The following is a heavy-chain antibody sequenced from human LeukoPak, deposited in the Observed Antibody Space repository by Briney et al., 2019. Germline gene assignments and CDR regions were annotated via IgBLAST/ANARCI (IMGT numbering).Heavy chain of an antibody. V-gene: IGHV3-23*01. CDR2: ISGSGGST. Sequence: PGGSLRLSCAASGFTFSSYAMSWVRQAPGKGLEWVSAISGSGGSTYYADSVKGRFTISRDNSKNTLYLQMNSLRAEDTAVYYCAKGELVARDYYYGMDFWGQGTTVTVSS. D-gene: IGHD3-10*01. CDR3: AKGELVARDYYYGMDF. J-gene: IGHJ6*02. CDR1: GFTFSSYA.